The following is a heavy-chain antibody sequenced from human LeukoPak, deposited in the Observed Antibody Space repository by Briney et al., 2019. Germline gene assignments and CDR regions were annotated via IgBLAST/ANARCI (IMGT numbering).Heavy chain of an antibody. CDR3: ARPDSSGPNDAFDI. V-gene: IGHV4-34*01. J-gene: IGHJ3*02. CDR1: GGSFSGYY. CDR2: IYHSGST. D-gene: IGHD3-22*01. Sequence: SETLSLTCAVYGGSFSGYYWSWIRQPPGKGLEWIGYIYHSGSTYYNPSLKSRVTISVDTSKNQFSLKLSSVTAADTAVYYCARPDSSGPNDAFDIWGQGTMVTVSS.